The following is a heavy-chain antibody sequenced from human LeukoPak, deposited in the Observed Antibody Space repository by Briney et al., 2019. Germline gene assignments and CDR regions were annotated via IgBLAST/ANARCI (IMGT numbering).Heavy chain of an antibody. Sequence: PSETLSLTCTVSGGSISSYYWSWIRQPAGKGLEWIGRIYTSGSTNYNPSLKSRVTMSVDTSKNQFSLKLSSVTAADTAVYYCARVVDSSSWYSFSSYYYYYMDVWGKGTTVTVSS. D-gene: IGHD6-13*01. V-gene: IGHV4-4*07. CDR3: ARVVDSSSWYSFSSYYYYYMDV. CDR1: GGSISSYY. CDR2: IYTSGST. J-gene: IGHJ6*03.